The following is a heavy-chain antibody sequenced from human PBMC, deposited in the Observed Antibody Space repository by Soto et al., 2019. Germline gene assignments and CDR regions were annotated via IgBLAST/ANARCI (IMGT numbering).Heavy chain of an antibody. J-gene: IGHJ4*02. V-gene: IGHV4-59*01. D-gene: IGHD6-19*01. CDR1: GGSISRYY. CDR3: ARAIAVAGTGPFDY. Sequence: SSETLSLTCTVSGGSISRYYWSWVLQPPGKALEWIGSIHYSGSAANNPSLKSRVTMLVDTSKNQFSLKLSSVTAADTAVYYCARAIAVAGTGPFDYLGQGTLVIVSS. CDR2: IHYSGSA.